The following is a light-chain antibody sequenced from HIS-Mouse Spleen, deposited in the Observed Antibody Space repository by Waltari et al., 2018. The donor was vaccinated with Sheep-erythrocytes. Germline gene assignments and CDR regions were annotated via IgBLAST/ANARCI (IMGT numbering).Light chain of an antibody. V-gene: IGLV2-11*01. CDR2: DVS. Sequence: QSALTQPRSVSGSPGQSVTISSTVTSSDVGGYNYVSWYQQHPGKAPKLMIYDVSKRPSGVPDRFSGSKSGNTASLTISGLQAEDEADYYCCSYAGSYNHVFATGTKVTVL. J-gene: IGLJ1*01. CDR3: CSYAGSYNHV. CDR1: SSDVGGYNY.